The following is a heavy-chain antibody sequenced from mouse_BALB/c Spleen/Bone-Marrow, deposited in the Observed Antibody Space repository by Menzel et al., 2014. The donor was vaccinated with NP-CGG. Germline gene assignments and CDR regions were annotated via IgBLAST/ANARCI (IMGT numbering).Heavy chain of an antibody. J-gene: IGHJ4*01. V-gene: IGHV2-9*02. CDR2: IWAGGST. CDR1: GFSLTSYS. Sequence: VKLMESGPGLVAPSQSLSITCTVSGFSLTSYSVHWVRQPPGKGLEWLGVIWAGGSTNYNSALMSRLSISKDNSKSXVFLKMSSLQTDATAMFYCARDDDSYAMDYWGQGTSVTVSS. D-gene: IGHD2-3*01. CDR3: ARDDDSYAMDY.